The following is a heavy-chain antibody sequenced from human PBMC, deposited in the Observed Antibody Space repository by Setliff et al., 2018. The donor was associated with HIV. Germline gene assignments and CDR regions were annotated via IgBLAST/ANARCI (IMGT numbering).Heavy chain of an antibody. J-gene: IGHJ5*02. CDR3: ARACRYSFGYNWFDP. CDR2: IYYNGHT. V-gene: IGHV4-39*07. CDR1: GGSITSSNSY. Sequence: SETLSLTCTVSGGSITSSNSYWGWIRQSPGKGLEWIGSIYYNGHTSYNPSLQSRVTISLDTSKNQFSLKVNSVTAEDTAVYYCARACRYSFGYNWFDPWGQGTLVTFSS. D-gene: IGHD5-18*01.